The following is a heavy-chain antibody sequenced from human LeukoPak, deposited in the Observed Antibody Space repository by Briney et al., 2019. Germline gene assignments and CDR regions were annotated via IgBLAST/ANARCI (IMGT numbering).Heavy chain of an antibody. J-gene: IGHJ1*01. CDR2: IYYSGST. Sequence: PSETLSLTCTVSGGSISSSSYYWGWIRQPPGKGLEWIGSIYYSGSTYYNPSLKSRVTISVDTSKNQFSLKLSSVTAADTAVYYCARGGRIAAAGTPEYFQHWGQGTLVTVSS. CDR3: ARGGRIAAAGTPEYFQH. CDR1: GGSISSSSYY. D-gene: IGHD6-13*01. V-gene: IGHV4-39*07.